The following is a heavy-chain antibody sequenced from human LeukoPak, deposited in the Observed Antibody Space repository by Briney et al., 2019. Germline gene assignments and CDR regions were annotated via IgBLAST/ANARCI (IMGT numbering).Heavy chain of an antibody. CDR1: GGTLSSYA. Sequence: SVKVSCKASGGTLSSYAISWVRQAPGQGLEWMGGIIPIFGTANYAQKFQGRVTITTDESTSTAYMELSSLRSEDTAVYYCARTMVRGVIVCFDYCRQGTLFTVSS. D-gene: IGHD3-10*01. CDR2: IIPIFGTA. V-gene: IGHV1-69*05. J-gene: IGHJ4*02. CDR3: ARTMVRGVIVCFDY.